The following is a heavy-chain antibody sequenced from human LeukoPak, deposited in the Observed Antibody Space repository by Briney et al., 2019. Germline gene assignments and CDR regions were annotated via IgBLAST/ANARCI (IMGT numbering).Heavy chain of an antibody. D-gene: IGHD4-11*01. CDR1: GGSFSGYY. J-gene: IGHJ4*02. CDR2: IYTSGST. CDR3: ARDRSYSNYIDY. V-gene: IGHV4-4*07. Sequence: SETLSLTCAVYGGSFSGYYWSWIRQPAGKGLEWIGRIYTSGSTNYNPSLKSRVTMSVDTSKNQFSLKLSSVTAADTAVYYCARDRSYSNYIDYWGLGTLVTVSS.